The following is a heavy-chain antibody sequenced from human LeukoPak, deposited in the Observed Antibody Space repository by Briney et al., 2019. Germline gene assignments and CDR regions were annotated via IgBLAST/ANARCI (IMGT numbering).Heavy chain of an antibody. Sequence: PGGSLRLSCAASGFTFSSYGMSWVRQAPGKGLEWVSAISGSGGSKYYADSVKGRFTISRDNSKNTLYLQMNSLRVGDTAVYYCARYGSESDYYYYVDVWGKGTTVTVSS. D-gene: IGHD3-10*01. CDR2: ISGSGGSK. J-gene: IGHJ6*03. CDR3: ARYGSESDYYYYVDV. V-gene: IGHV3-23*01. CDR1: GFTFSSYG.